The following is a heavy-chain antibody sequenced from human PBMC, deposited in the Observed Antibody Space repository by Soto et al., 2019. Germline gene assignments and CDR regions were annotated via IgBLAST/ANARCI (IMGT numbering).Heavy chain of an antibody. CDR3: ARWLIH. CDR2: IYYSGST. Sequence: QVQLQESGPGLVKPSQTLSLTCTVSGGSISSGGYCWSWIRQHPGKGLEWIGDIYYSGSTYYNPALNSRDTRAQDTAMNQSYRKLSSVTAADTAVYYCARWLIHWGQGTLVAVSS. V-gene: IGHV4-31*03. CDR1: GGSISSGGYC. D-gene: IGHD6-19*01. J-gene: IGHJ4*02.